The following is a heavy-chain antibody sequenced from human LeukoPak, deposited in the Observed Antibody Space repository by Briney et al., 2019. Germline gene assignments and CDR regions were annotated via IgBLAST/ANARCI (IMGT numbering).Heavy chain of an antibody. CDR3: ARESSGCLQFYDY. CDR2: IYSGGST. J-gene: IGHJ4*02. D-gene: IGHD5-24*01. Sequence: GGSLCFYCAAPGFTLSSKYMSWVRQAPGKGLAWVSVIYSGGSTYYADSVKGRYTISRDNSKNTVYLQMNSLRAEDTAVYYCARESSGCLQFYDYWGQGTLVTVSS. V-gene: IGHV3-66*01. CDR1: GFTLSSKY.